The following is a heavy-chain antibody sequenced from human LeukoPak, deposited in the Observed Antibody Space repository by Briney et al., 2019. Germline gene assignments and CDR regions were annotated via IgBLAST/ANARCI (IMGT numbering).Heavy chain of an antibody. CDR3: ARDRLRWPKIDY. V-gene: IGHV4-39*07. D-gene: IGHD4-23*01. J-gene: IGHJ4*02. CDR1: GGSISSDSYY. Sequence: SETLSLTCTVSGGSISSDSYYWGWIRQPPGTGLEWIGSIYYSVTTYYNPSLKSRVTISVDTSKNQFSLRLSSVTAADTAVYYCARDRLRWPKIDYWGQGTLVTVSS. CDR2: IYYSVTT.